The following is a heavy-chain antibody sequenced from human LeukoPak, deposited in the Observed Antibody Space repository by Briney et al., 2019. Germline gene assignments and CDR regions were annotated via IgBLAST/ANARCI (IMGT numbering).Heavy chain of an antibody. Sequence: SETLSLTCTVSGGSISSGDYYWSWIRQPPGKGLEWIGYIYYSGSTYYNPSLKSRVTISVDTSKNQFSLKLSSVTAADTAVYYCASYCSSTTCPFDYWGQGTLVTVSS. CDR1: GGSISSGDYY. D-gene: IGHD2-2*01. CDR3: ASYCSSTTCPFDY. CDR2: IYYSGST. J-gene: IGHJ4*02. V-gene: IGHV4-30-4*01.